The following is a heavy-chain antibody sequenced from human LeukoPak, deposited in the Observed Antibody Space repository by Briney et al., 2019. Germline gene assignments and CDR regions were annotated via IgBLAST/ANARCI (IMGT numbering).Heavy chain of an antibody. CDR1: GGSISSSSYY. V-gene: IGHV4-39*01. J-gene: IGHJ4*02. CDR2: IYYNGST. Sequence: SETLSLTCTVSGGSISSSSYYWGWIRQPPGKGLEWIGSIYYNGSTYYNPSLKSRVTISVDTSKNQFSLKLSSVAAADTAVYYCARPPLHYDSSGYYPYFDYWGQGTLVTVSS. CDR3: ARPPLHYDSSGYYPYFDY. D-gene: IGHD3-22*01.